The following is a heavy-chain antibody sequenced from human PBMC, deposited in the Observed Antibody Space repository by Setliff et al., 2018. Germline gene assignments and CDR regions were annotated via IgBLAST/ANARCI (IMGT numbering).Heavy chain of an antibody. CDR2: IHAGSSNT. J-gene: IGHJ4*02. Sequence: ASVKVSCKTSGYTFTDSLISWVRQAPGQTLEWMGWIHAGSSNTLYSQRFQDRITISRDTSATTVHMELSSLRSDDTAVYYCARMSTSGPHYDYWGQGTLVTVSS. V-gene: IGHV1-3*01. CDR1: GYTFTDSL. CDR3: ARMSTSGPHYDY. D-gene: IGHD2-8*02.